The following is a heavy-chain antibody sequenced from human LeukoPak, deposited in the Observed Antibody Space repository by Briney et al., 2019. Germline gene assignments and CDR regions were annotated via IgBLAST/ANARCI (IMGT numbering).Heavy chain of an antibody. CDR2: IIPIFGTA. V-gene: IGHV1-69*13. CDR1: ECTFSSYA. Sequence: SVNVSCTASECTFSSYAISWVRQAPGQGLEWMGGIIPIFGTANYAQKFQGRVTITADESTSTAYMELSSLRSEDTAVYYCAFTITIFGVANEYNWFDPWGQGTLVTVSS. J-gene: IGHJ5*02. CDR3: AFTITIFGVANEYNWFDP. D-gene: IGHD3-3*01.